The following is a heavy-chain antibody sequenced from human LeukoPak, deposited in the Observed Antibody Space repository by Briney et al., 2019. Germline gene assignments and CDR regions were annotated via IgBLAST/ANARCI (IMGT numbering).Heavy chain of an antibody. D-gene: IGHD5-18*01. CDR2: IFYSGST. CDR3: ARRADTAMVLDY. Sequence: SQTLSLTCTVSGGSISGGGYYWSCIRQHPGKGQEWIGYIFYSGSTYYNPSLKSRVSISVDTSKNQFSLKLSSVTAADTAVYYCARRADTAMVLDYWGQGTLVTVSS. V-gene: IGHV4-31*03. CDR1: GGSISGGGYY. J-gene: IGHJ4*02.